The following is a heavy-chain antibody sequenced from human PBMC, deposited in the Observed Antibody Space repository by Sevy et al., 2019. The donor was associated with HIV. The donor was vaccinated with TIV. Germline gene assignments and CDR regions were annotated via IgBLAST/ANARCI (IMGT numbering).Heavy chain of an antibody. D-gene: IGHD6-19*01. V-gene: IGHV3-30*18. CDR2: VSYDGSNK. J-gene: IGHJ6*02. CDR3: AKEIGSSGGDLYYYGMDV. Sequence: GGSLRLSCAASGFIFTTYGMHWVRQAPGKGLEWVAIVSYDGSNKFYADSVKGRFTISRDNSKNTLYPQMNSLRTEDTAVYYCAKEIGSSGGDLYYYGMDVWGQGTTVTVSS. CDR1: GFIFTTYG.